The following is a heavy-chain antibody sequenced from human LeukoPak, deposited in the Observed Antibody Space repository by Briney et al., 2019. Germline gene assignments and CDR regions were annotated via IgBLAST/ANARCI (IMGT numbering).Heavy chain of an antibody. CDR2: IYHSGST. Sequence: SQTLSLTCAVSGGFISSGGYSWSWIRQPPGKGLEWIGYIYHSGSTYYNPSLKSRVTISVDRSKNQFSLKLSSVTAADTAVYYCARVRYYGSGSYYKNAYFDYWGQGTLVTVSS. CDR1: GGFISSGGYS. V-gene: IGHV4-30-2*01. J-gene: IGHJ4*02. D-gene: IGHD3-10*01. CDR3: ARVRYYGSGSYYKNAYFDY.